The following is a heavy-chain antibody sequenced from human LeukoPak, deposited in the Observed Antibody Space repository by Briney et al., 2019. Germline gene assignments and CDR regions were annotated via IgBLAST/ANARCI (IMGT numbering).Heavy chain of an antibody. V-gene: IGHV1-69*13. D-gene: IGHD3-16*01. CDR2: IIPIFGTA. J-gene: IGHJ4*02. Sequence: SVKVSCKASGGTFSSYAISWVRQAPGQGLEWMGGIIPIFGTANYAQKFQGRVTITADESTSTAYMELSSLRSEDTAVYYCARDRYSLGNFDYWGQGTLVTVSS. CDR3: ARDRYSLGNFDY. CDR1: GGTFSSYA.